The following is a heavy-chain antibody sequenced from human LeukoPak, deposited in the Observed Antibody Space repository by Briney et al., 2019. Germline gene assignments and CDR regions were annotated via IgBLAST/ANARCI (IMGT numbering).Heavy chain of an antibody. J-gene: IGHJ3*02. Sequence: GGSLRLSCAASGFTVSSNYLSWVRQAPGKGLEWVSVIYTGGTTYYADSVKGKFTISRDNSKNTLYLQMNNLRAEDTAVYYCARARGPGGDLAFDIWGQGTMVTVSS. CDR1: GFTVSSNY. CDR2: IYTGGTT. D-gene: IGHD4-17*01. CDR3: ARARGPGGDLAFDI. V-gene: IGHV3-66*01.